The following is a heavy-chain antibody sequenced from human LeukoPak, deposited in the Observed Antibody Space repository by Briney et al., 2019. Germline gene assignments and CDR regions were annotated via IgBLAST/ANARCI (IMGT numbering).Heavy chain of an antibody. CDR2: IIPILGIA. CDR3: ARDRFTPGSYYTS. J-gene: IGHJ5*02. D-gene: IGHD3-10*01. Sequence: ASVKVSCKASGYTFTSYAISWVRQAPGQGLEWMGRIIPILGIANYAQKFQGRVTITADKSTSTAYMELSSLRSEDTAVYYCARDRFTPGSYYTSWGQGTLVTVSS. V-gene: IGHV1-69*04. CDR1: GYTFTSYA.